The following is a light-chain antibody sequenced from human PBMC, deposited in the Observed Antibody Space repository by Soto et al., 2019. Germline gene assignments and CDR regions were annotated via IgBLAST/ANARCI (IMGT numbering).Light chain of an antibody. Sequence: QSVLTQPPSASGTPGQRVTISCSGSSSNIGSNYVYWYQQLPGTAPKLLIYRNNQRPSGVPDRFSGSESGTSASLAISGLRSEDEADYYCAAWDDSLSAHYVLGTGTKVTVL. V-gene: IGLV1-47*01. CDR2: RNN. CDR1: SSNIGSNY. J-gene: IGLJ1*01. CDR3: AAWDDSLSAHYV.